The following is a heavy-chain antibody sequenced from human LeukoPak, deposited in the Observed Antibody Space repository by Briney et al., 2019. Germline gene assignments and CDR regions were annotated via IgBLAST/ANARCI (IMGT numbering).Heavy chain of an antibody. V-gene: IGHV4-61*01. CDR3: AREGYTSGSDAFDI. J-gene: IGHJ3*02. Sequence: SETLSLTCTVPGGSVSSSSYYWTWIRQPPGKGLEWIGYISYSGSTSYSPSLKSRVTISVDTSTKQFSLNLSSVTAADTAVYYCAREGYTSGSDAFDIWGQGTMVTVSS. D-gene: IGHD6-19*01. CDR2: ISYSGST. CDR1: GGSVSSSSYY.